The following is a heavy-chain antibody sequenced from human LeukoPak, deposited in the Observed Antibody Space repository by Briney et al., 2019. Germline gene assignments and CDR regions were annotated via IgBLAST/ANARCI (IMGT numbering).Heavy chain of an antibody. CDR3: ARGYCDSSSCFWYFDL. V-gene: IGHV4-59*01. Sequence: SETLSLTCTVSGGSISSYYWSWIRQPPGKGLEWIGYIYYSGSTNYNPSLKSRVTMSVDTSKNQFSLKLSSVTAADTAVYYCARGYCDSSSCFWYFDLWGPGTLVTVSS. CDR2: IYYSGST. J-gene: IGHJ2*01. CDR1: GGSISSYY. D-gene: IGHD6-13*01.